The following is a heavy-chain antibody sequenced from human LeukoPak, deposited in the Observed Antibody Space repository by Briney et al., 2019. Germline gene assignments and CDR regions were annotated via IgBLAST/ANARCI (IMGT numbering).Heavy chain of an antibody. Sequence: SETLSLTCTVSGGSISGYFWSCIRQPPGQGLEFIGYIYYTGATLYNPSLKSRVTMSVDTSKNQFSLKLSSVTAADTAVYYCARPHYYYGMDVWGQGTTVTVSS. CDR3: ARPHYYYGMDV. V-gene: IGHV4-59*08. J-gene: IGHJ6*02. CDR1: GGSISGYF. CDR2: IYYTGAT.